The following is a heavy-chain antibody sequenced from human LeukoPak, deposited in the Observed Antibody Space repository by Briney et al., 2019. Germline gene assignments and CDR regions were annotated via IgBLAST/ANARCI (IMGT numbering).Heavy chain of an antibody. J-gene: IGHJ4*02. CDR3: AKDSGIVLVPAADDY. CDR1: GFTFSSYA. CDR2: ISGSGGST. D-gene: IGHD2-2*01. V-gene: IGHV3-23*01. Sequence: SGGSLRLSCAASGFTFSSYAMSWVRQAPGKGLEWVSAISGSGGSTYYADSVKGRFTISRDNSKNTLYLQMNSLRAEDTAVYYCAKDSGIVLVPAADDYWGQGTLVTVSS.